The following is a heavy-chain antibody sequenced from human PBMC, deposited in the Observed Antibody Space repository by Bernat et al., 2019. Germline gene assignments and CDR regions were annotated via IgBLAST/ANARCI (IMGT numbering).Heavy chain of an antibody. Sequence: QLQLQASGPGLVKPSETLSLTCTVSGGSISSSSYYWGWIRQPPGKGLEWIGSIYYSGSTYYNPSLKSRVTISVDTSKNQCSLKLSYVTAADTAVYYCARTSQQLARSARGGFDPWGQGTLVTVSS. J-gene: IGHJ5*02. CDR2: IYYSGST. V-gene: IGHV4-39*01. CDR1: GGSISSSSYY. D-gene: IGHD6-13*01. CDR3: ARTSQQLARSARGGFDP.